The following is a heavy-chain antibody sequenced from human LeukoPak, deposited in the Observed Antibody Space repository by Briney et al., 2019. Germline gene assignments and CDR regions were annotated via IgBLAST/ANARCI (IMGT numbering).Heavy chain of an antibody. CDR2: INPKSGGT. Sequence: ASVKVSCKASGYNFRDYYMHWVRQAPGQGLEWLGWINPKSGGTDYAQQFQGRVTMTRDTSSSTDYLEVRSLRSDDTAVYYCVRGAEAETSPLDFWGQGTPVTVSS. D-gene: IGHD6-13*01. V-gene: IGHV1-2*02. CDR3: VRGAEAETSPLDF. CDR1: GYNFRDYY. J-gene: IGHJ4*02.